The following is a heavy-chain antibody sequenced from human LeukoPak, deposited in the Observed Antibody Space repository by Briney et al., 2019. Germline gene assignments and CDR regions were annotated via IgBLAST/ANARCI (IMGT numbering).Heavy chain of an antibody. CDR2: IYYSGST. J-gene: IGHJ3*02. CDR3: ARNVRYLYGLHPIRGFDI. Sequence: SETLSLTCTVSGGSISSGGYYWSWTRQHPGKGLQWIGYIYYSGSTYYNPSLKSRVTISVDTSKNQFSLKLSSVTAADTAVYYCARNVRYLYGLHPIRGFDIWGQGTMVTVSS. D-gene: IGHD3-10*01. V-gene: IGHV4-31*03. CDR1: GGSISSGGYY.